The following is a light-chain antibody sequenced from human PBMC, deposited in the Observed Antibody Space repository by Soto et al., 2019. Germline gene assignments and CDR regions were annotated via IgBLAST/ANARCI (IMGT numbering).Light chain of an antibody. CDR3: QQYNDWVT. Sequence: EIVMTQSPATLSFSPGERATLSCRASQSVSSNLAWYQQKPGQPPRLLIYGASTRATGIPARFSGSGSGTEFTLTINGLQSEDFAVYYCQQYNDWVTFGQGTKME. V-gene: IGKV3-15*01. J-gene: IGKJ1*01. CDR2: GAS. CDR1: QSVSSN.